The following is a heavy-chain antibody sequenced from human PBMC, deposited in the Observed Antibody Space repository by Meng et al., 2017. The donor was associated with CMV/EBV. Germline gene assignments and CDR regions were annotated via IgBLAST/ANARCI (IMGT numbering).Heavy chain of an antibody. CDR3: AKDRGSYYDY. CDR1: GGSFSGYY. Sequence: ETLSLTCAVYGGSFSGYYWSWIRQPPGKGLEWVSVIYSGGSSTYYADSVKGRFTISRDNSKNTLYLQMNSLRAEDTAVYYCAKDRGSYYDYWGQGTLVTVSS. CDR2: IYSGGSST. V-gene: IGHV3-23*03. J-gene: IGHJ4*02. D-gene: IGHD1-26*01.